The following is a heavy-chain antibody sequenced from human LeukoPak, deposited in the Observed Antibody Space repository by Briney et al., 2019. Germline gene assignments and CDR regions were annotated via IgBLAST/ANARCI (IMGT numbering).Heavy chain of an antibody. D-gene: IGHD3-10*01. Sequence: PGGSLRLSCAASGFTFSSSGMHWVHQAPGKGLEWVAVISYDGSNKYYADSVKGRFTISRDNSKNTLYLQMNSLRAEDTAVYYCAKVTYYGSGSYSNIYGMDVWGQGTTVTVSS. CDR2: ISYDGSNK. CDR1: GFTFSSSG. V-gene: IGHV3-30*18. CDR3: AKVTYYGSGSYSNIYGMDV. J-gene: IGHJ6*02.